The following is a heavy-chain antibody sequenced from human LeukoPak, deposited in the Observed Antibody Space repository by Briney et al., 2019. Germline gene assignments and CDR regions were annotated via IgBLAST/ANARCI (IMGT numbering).Heavy chain of an antibody. D-gene: IGHD6-13*01. CDR1: GLTVSTAL. Sequence: TGGSLRLSCRVSGLTVSTALMDWVRQAPGKGLEWVSSISSSSSYIYYADSVKGRFTISRDNAKNSLYLQMNSLRAEDTAVYYCARKREQQLGPYYYYGMDVWGQGTTVTVSS. V-gene: IGHV3-21*01. CDR2: ISSSSSYI. J-gene: IGHJ6*02. CDR3: ARKREQQLGPYYYYGMDV.